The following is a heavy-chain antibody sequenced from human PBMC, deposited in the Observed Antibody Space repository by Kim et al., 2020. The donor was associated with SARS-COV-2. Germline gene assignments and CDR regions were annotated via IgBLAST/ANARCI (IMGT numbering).Heavy chain of an antibody. D-gene: IGHD2-2*01. J-gene: IGHJ4*02. CDR3: ARGGYQLLYFSY. V-gene: IGHV4-34*01. Sequence: YTPSPKRRVSISVDTSKNQFSLKLSSVTAADTAVYYCARGGYQLLYFSYWGQGTLVTVSS.